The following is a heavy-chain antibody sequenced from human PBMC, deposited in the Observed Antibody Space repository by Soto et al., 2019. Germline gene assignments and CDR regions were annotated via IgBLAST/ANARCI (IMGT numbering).Heavy chain of an antibody. J-gene: IGHJ6*03. CDR1: DGFISSYY. V-gene: IGHV4-59*08. Sequence: PSETLSLTCTVSDGFISSYYWSWIRQPPGKGLEWIGYIYYSGSTNYNPSLKSRVTISVDTSKNQFSLKLSSVTAADTAVYYCARHDPGDYGDYGYYYYYMDVWGKGTTVTVSS. CDR3: ARHDPGDYGDYGYYYYYMDV. CDR2: IYYSGST. D-gene: IGHD4-17*01.